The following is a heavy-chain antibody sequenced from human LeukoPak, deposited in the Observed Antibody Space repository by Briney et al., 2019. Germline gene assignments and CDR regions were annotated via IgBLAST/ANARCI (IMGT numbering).Heavy chain of an antibody. V-gene: IGHV1-69*13. J-gene: IGHJ4*02. CDR3: ARVGVFVEMATIGGFDY. D-gene: IGHD5-24*01. CDR1: GGTFSSYA. CDR2: IIPIFGTA. Sequence: SVKVSCKASGGTFSSYAISWVRQAPGQGLEWMGGIIPIFGTANYAQKFQGRVTITADECTSAAYMELSSLRSEDTAVYYCARVGVFVEMATIGGFDYWGQGTLVTVSS.